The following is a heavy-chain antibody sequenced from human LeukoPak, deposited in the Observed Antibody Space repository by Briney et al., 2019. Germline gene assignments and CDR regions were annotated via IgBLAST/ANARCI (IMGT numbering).Heavy chain of an antibody. V-gene: IGHV4-34*01. Sequence: SETLSLTCVVYGGSFSGYYWSWIRQPPGKGLEWIGEINHSGSTNYNPSLKSRVTISVDTSKNQFSLKLSSVTAADTAVYYCAREGDFWSGYYTRGLDYWGQGTLVTVSS. CDR3: AREGDFWSGYYTRGLDY. CDR2: INHSGST. D-gene: IGHD3-3*01. CDR1: GGSFSGYY. J-gene: IGHJ4*02.